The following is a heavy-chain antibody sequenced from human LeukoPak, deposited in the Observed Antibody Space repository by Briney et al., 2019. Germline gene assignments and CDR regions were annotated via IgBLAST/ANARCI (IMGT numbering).Heavy chain of an antibody. CDR1: GGSFSGYY. CDR3: ARNSSPYYYYYYMDV. CDR2: INHSGST. Sequence: SETLSLTCAVYGGSFSGYYWSWIRQPPGKGLEWIGEINHSGSTNYNPSLKSRVTISVDTSKNQLSLKLSSVTAADTAVYYCARNSSPYYYYYYMDVWGKGTTVTVSS. J-gene: IGHJ6*03. V-gene: IGHV4-34*01. D-gene: IGHD4-23*01.